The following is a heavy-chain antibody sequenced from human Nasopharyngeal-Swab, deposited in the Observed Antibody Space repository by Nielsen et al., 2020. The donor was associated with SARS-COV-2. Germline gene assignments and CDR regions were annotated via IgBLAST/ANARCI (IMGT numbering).Heavy chain of an antibody. CDR3: ARHTYIAARLGDY. J-gene: IGHJ4*02. V-gene: IGHV4-39*01. D-gene: IGHD6-6*01. CDR2: IYYSGST. CDR1: GGSISNSSYY. Sequence: SETLSLTCTVSGGSISNSSYYWGWIRQPPGKGLEWIGSIYYSGSTYYNPSLKSRVTISVDTSKNQFSLKLSSVTAADTAVYYCARHTYIAARLGDYWGQGTLVTVSS.